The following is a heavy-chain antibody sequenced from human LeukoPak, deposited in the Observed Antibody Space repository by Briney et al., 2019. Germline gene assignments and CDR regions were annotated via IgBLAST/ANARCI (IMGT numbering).Heavy chain of an antibody. CDR2: SNTDESST. V-gene: IGHV3-74*01. CDR3: ARVNRDCTGGSCAYYYDY. CDR1: GFTFRSYW. Sequence: PGGSLRLSCAASGFTFRSYWMHWVRQAPGKGLVWVSQSNTDESSTTYADSVKGRFTISRDNAKNTLYVQMNSLRSEDTAVYYCARVNRDCTGGSCAYYYDYWGQGTLVTVSS. D-gene: IGHD2-15*01. J-gene: IGHJ4*02.